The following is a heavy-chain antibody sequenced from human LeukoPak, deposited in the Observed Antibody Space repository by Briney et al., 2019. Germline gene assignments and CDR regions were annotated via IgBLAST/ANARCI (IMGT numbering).Heavy chain of an antibody. D-gene: IGHD1-26*01. J-gene: IGHJ4*02. CDR3: ARDNGGSRDY. CDR2: ISGSGGST. CDR1: GFAFSNYN. Sequence: GGSLRLSCAASGFAFSNYNMNWVRQAPGKGLEWVSAISGSGGSTYYADSVKGRFTISRDNSKNTLYLQMNSLRAEDTAVYYCARDNGGSRDYWGQGTLVTVSS. V-gene: IGHV3-23*01.